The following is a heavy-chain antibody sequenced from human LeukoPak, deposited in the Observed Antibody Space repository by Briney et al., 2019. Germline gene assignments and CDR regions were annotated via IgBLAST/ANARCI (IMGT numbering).Heavy chain of an antibody. Sequence: SETPSLTCGVYGGSFSGYYWNWIRQPPGMGPEWIGEINHRGGTGYNPSLKSRVTMSVDTSKNVFSLKLTSVAAADTAVYYCARAYYYDSSAAIDYWGQGILVTVSS. CDR1: GGSFSGYY. CDR3: ARAYYYDSSAAIDY. V-gene: IGHV4-34*01. J-gene: IGHJ4*02. CDR2: INHRGGT. D-gene: IGHD3-22*01.